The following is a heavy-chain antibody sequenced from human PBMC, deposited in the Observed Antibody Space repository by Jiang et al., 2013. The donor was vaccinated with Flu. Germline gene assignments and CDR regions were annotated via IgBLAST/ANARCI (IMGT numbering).Heavy chain of an antibody. J-gene: IGHJ4*02. Sequence: WVRQAPGQGLEWMGIINPSGGSTSYAQKFQGRVTMTRDTSTSTVYMELSSLRSEDTAVYYCARERELRGFDYWGQGTLVTVSS. CDR2: INPSGGST. CDR3: ARERELRGFDY. V-gene: IGHV1-46*01. D-gene: IGHD1-7*01.